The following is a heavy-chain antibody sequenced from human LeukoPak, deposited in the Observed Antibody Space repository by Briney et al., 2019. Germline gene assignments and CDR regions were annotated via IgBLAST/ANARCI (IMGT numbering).Heavy chain of an antibody. CDR1: GFTFSSYS. CDR2: ISSSSSYI. D-gene: IGHD3-22*01. J-gene: IGHJ1*01. Sequence: GGSLRLSCAASGFTFSSYSMNWVRQAPGKGLEWVSSISSSSSYIYYADSVKGRFTISRDNAKNSLYLQMNSLRAEDTAVYYCARDVRGYYDRSGYYSRPFQHWGQGTLVTVSS. V-gene: IGHV3-21*01. CDR3: ARDVRGYYDRSGYYSRPFQH.